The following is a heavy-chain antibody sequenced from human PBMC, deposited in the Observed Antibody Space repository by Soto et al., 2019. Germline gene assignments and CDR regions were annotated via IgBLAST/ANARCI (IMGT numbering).Heavy chain of an antibody. V-gene: IGHV1-8*01. CDR3: ARGQQLVFNYYYYYGMDV. Sequence: ASVKVSCKASGYTFTSYDINWVRQATGQGLEWMGWMNPNSGNTGYARKFQGRVTMTRNTSISTAYMELSSLRSEDTAVYYCARGQQLVFNYYYYYGMDVWGQGTTVTVSS. CDR1: GYTFTSYD. J-gene: IGHJ6*02. CDR2: MNPNSGNT. D-gene: IGHD6-13*01.